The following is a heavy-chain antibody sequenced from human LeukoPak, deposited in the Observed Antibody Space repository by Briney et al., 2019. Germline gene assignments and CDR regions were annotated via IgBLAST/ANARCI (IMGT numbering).Heavy chain of an antibody. V-gene: IGHV3-30-3*01. D-gene: IGHD3-22*01. CDR3: ARVDNYYDSSGPFDY. Sequence: GRSLRLSCAASGFTFSSYAMHWVRQAPGKGLEWVAVISYDGSNKYYADSVKGRFTISRDNSKNMLYLQMNSLRAEDTAVYYCARVDNYYDSSGPFDYWGQGTLVTVSS. CDR2: ISYDGSNK. J-gene: IGHJ4*02. CDR1: GFTFSSYA.